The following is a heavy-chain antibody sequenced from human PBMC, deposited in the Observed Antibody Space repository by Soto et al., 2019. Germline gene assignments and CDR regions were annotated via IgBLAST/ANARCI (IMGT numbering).Heavy chain of an antibody. CDR2: IIPISDTT. V-gene: IGHV1-69*01. CDR1: GGTFSSYA. J-gene: IGHJ6*02. Sequence: QVQLVQSGAEVKKPGSSVKVSCKASGGTFSSYAISWVRQAPGQGLEWMGGIIPISDTTTYAQKFQGRVTITADESTSTAYMELSSLRAEDTALYYCARSQGSSTRLEIYYYNYYGMDVWGQGTTVTVSS. D-gene: IGHD2-2*01. CDR3: ARSQGSSTRLEIYYYNYYGMDV.